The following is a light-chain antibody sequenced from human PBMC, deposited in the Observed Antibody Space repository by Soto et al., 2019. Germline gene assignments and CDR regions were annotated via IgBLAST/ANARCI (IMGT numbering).Light chain of an antibody. CDR3: QQCYMGWT. V-gene: IGKV1-5*01. J-gene: IGKJ1*01. CDR1: QSIGRF. CDR2: DAS. Sequence: DIQMTQSPSTLSASVCDRVTITCRASQSIGRFLAWYQHQPGKAPKLLIYDASTLESGVPSRFSGTGSGTEFTFSITSLQPEDFGTYYCQQCYMGWTFGQGTKVDIK.